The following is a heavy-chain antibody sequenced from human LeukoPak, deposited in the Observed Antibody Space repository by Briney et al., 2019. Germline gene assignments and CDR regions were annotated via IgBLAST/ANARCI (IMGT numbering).Heavy chain of an antibody. V-gene: IGHV4-59*01. Sequence: PSETLSLTCTVSGGSISSYYWSWIRQPPGKGLEWIGYIYYSGSTNYNPSLKSRVTISVDTSKNQFSLKLSSVTAADTAVYYCARDGVSDYPIWGQGTMVTVSS. D-gene: IGHD4-17*01. J-gene: IGHJ3*02. CDR2: IYYSGST. CDR3: ARDGVSDYPI. CDR1: GGSISSYY.